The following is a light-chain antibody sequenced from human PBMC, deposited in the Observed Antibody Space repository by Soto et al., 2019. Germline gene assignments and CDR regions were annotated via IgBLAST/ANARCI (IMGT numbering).Light chain of an antibody. Sequence: EVVLTQSPATLSLSPGDRATLSCRASETISSYLAWYHQKPGQAPRLLIYDASNRAAGIPARFSGSGSGTDFTLSSSSLEPEDFGIYYCQQRNKWPALTFGGGDKVEIK. V-gene: IGKV3-11*01. J-gene: IGKJ4*01. CDR2: DAS. CDR3: QQRNKWPALT. CDR1: ETISSY.